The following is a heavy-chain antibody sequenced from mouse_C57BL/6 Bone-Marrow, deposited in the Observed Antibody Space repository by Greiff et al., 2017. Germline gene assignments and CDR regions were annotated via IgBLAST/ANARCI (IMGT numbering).Heavy chain of an antibody. CDR3: ARIPYDSSPYGYFDV. CDR2: ISSGSSTI. V-gene: IGHV5-17*01. D-gene: IGHD1-1*01. Sequence: EVKLMESGGGLVKPGGSLKLSCAASGFTFSDYGMHWVRPAPEKGLEWVAYISSGSSTIYYADTVKGRFTISSDNAKNTLFLQMTSLRSEDTARYYCARIPYDSSPYGYFDVWGTGTTVTVSS. CDR1: GFTFSDYG. J-gene: IGHJ1*03.